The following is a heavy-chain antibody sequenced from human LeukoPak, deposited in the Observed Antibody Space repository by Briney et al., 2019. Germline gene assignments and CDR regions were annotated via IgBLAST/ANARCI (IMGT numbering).Heavy chain of an antibody. V-gene: IGHV1-18*04. CDR1: GYTFTGYY. CDR2: IGTYNGNT. Sequence: ASVKVSCKASGYTFTGYYMHWVRQAPGQGLEWMGWIGTYNGNTNYAQKVQGRVTITTDTSTSTAYMELRRLRSDDTAVYYCARDTNYFTSSFDYWGQGTLVTVSS. CDR3: ARDTNYFTSSFDY. D-gene: IGHD2-2*01. J-gene: IGHJ4*02.